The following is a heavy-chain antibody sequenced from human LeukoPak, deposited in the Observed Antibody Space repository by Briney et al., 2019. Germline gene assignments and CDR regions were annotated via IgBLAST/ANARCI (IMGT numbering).Heavy chain of an antibody. V-gene: IGHV3-53*01. CDR3: ASGEWPQDY. J-gene: IGHJ4*02. CDR1: GFTFSSYS. D-gene: IGHD3-10*01. Sequence: GGSLRLSCAASGFTFSSYSMNWVRQAPGRGLEWVSVIYGGGNTYYPDSVKGRFTISRDNSKNTLYLQMNSLRAEDTAVYYCASGEWPQDYWGQGTLVTVSS. CDR2: IYGGGNT.